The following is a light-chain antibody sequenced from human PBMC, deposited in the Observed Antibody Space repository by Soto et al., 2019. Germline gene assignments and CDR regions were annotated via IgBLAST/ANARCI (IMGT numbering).Light chain of an antibody. CDR3: QQSYNGPFT. CDR2: SAS. J-gene: IGKJ3*01. CDR1: QSISRY. Sequence: IQISHSPSSLSSSVLYRFTLTCLAGQSISRYLNWYQQRPGKAPKLLIYSASTLQTGVPSRFSGSGSGTDFTLTISSLQPEDFATYYCQQSYNGPFTFGPGTKVDIK. V-gene: IGKV1-39*01.